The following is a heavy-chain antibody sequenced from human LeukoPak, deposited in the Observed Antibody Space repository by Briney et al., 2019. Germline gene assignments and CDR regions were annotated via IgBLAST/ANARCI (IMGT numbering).Heavy chain of an antibody. D-gene: IGHD5-24*01. CDR1: GFTFSSYW. CDR3: AGNGYNYYFDY. CDR2: INSDGSST. Sequence: PGGSLRLSCAASGFTFSSYWMHWVRQAPGKGLVWVSRINSDGSSTSYADSVKGRFTISRDSAKKTLYLQMNSLRAEDTAVYYCAGNGYNYYFDYWGQGTLVTDSS. J-gene: IGHJ4*02. V-gene: IGHV3-74*01.